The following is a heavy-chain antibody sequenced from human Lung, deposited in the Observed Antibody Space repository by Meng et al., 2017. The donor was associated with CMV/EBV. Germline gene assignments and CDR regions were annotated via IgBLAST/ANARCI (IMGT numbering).Heavy chain of an antibody. CDR3: ARSKIAARSHYYYGMDV. D-gene: IGHD6-6*01. Sequence: SVKVSXKASGYKFTDYGITWVRQAPGQGLEWMGWIYTYNGNTNFAQNVQGRGSMTRDTSTSTAYMELRSLRSDDTAVYYCARSKIAARSHYYYGMDVWGQGXTVTVSS. CDR1: GYKFTDYG. CDR2: IYTYNGNT. J-gene: IGHJ6*02. V-gene: IGHV1-18*01.